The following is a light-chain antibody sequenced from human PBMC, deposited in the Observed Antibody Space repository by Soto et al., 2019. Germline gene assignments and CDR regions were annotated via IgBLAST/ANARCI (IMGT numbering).Light chain of an antibody. Sequence: DIQMTQSPSSLSASVGDRVTITCRARQSISSYLNWYQQKPGKAPKLLIYAASSLQSGVPSRFSGSGSGTDFALTISSLQPEDFATYYCQQSYSTPRTFGQGTKREIK. CDR2: AAS. CDR3: QQSYSTPRT. V-gene: IGKV1-39*01. CDR1: QSISSY. J-gene: IGKJ2*02.